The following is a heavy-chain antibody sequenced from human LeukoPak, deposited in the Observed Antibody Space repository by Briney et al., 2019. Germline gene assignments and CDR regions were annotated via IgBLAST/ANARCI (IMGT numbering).Heavy chain of an antibody. D-gene: IGHD3-22*01. CDR2: ISSSGSSM. Sequence: GGSLRLSCAASGFTFSSYEMNWVRQAPGKGLEWISYISSSGSSMSYADSVKGRFTISRDSAKNSMYLQMTSLRAGDAAVYYCARGYYSDTTGYNPLDHWGQGTLVTVSS. V-gene: IGHV3-48*03. CDR3: ARGYYSDTTGYNPLDH. J-gene: IGHJ4*02. CDR1: GFTFSSYE.